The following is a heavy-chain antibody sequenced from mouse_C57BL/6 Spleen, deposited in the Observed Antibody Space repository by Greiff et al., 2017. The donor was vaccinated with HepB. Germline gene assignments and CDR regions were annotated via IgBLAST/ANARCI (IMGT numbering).Heavy chain of an antibody. CDR1: GYTFTSYG. D-gene: IGHD2-5*01. Sequence: VHLVESGAELARPGASVKLSCKASGYTFTSYGISWVKQRTGQGLEWIGEIYPRSGNTYYNEKFKGKATLTADKSSSTAYMELRSLTSEDSAVYFCARRDSNYEDYFDYWGQGTTLTVSS. V-gene: IGHV1-81*01. CDR2: IYPRSGNT. CDR3: ARRDSNYEDYFDY. J-gene: IGHJ2*01.